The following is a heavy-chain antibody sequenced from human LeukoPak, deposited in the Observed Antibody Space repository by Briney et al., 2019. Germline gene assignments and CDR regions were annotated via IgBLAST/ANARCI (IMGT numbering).Heavy chain of an antibody. D-gene: IGHD3-22*01. Sequence: SETLSLTCAVYGGSFRGYYWSWIRQPPGKGLEWIGEINHSGSSNYNPSLKSRVTISVDTSKNQFSLKLSSVTAADTAVYYCARGGVYYYDSSDAFDIWGQGTMVTVSS. CDR2: INHSGSS. CDR1: GGSFRGYY. V-gene: IGHV4-34*01. CDR3: ARGGVYYYDSSDAFDI. J-gene: IGHJ3*02.